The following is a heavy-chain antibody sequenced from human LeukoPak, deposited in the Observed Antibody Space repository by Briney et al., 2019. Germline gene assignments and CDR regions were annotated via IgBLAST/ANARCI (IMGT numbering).Heavy chain of an antibody. D-gene: IGHD3-22*01. V-gene: IGHV1-69*04. J-gene: IGHJ4*02. CDR2: IIPILGIA. CDR3: ARDYDSSGYYGTPFDY. CDR1: GGTFSSYA. Sequence: AASVKVSCKASGGTFSSYAISWVRQAPGQGPEWMGRIIPILGIANYAQKFQGRVTITADKSTSTAYMELSSLRSEDTAVYYCARDYDSSGYYGTPFDYWGQGTLVTVSS.